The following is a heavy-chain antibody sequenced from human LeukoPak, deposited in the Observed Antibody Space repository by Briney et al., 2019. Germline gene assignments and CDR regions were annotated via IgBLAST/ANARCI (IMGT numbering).Heavy chain of an antibody. CDR2: IKQDGSEK. CDR1: GFTFSSYW. Sequence: GGSLRLSCAASGFTFSSYWMSWVRQAPGKGLEWVANIKQDGSEKYYVDSVKGRFTISRDNAKNSLYLQMNSLRAEGTAVYYCARAGTVVVVAATDFDYWGQGTLVTVSS. V-gene: IGHV3-7*01. J-gene: IGHJ4*02. CDR3: ARAGTVVVVAATDFDY. D-gene: IGHD2-15*01.